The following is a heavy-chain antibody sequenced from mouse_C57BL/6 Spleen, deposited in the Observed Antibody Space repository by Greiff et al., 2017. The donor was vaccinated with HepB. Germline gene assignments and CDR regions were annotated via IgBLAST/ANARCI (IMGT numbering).Heavy chain of an antibody. CDR2: ISNGGGST. CDR1: GFTFSDYY. D-gene: IGHD1-1*01. J-gene: IGHJ1*03. CDR3: ARHNYGSSYWYFDV. Sequence: VESGGGLVQPGGSLKLSCAASGFTFSDYYMYWVRQTPEKRLEWVAYISNGGGSTYYPDTVKGRFTISRDNAKNTLYLQMSRLKSEDTAMYYCARHNYGSSYWYFDVWGTRTTVTVSS. V-gene: IGHV5-12*01.